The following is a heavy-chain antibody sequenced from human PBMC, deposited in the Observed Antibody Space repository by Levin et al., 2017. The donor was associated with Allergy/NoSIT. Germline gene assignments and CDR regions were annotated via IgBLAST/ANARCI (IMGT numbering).Heavy chain of an antibody. Sequence: GESLKISCSASGFTFSSYAMHWVRQAPGKGLEYVSAISSNGGSTYYADSVKGRFTISRDNSKNTLYLQMSSLRAEDTAVYYCVKDRVRRFGELTGKVGFDYWGQGTLVTVSS. D-gene: IGHD3-10*01. CDR1: GFTFSSYA. CDR3: VKDRVRRFGELTGKVGFDY. J-gene: IGHJ4*02. CDR2: ISSNGGST. V-gene: IGHV3-64D*06.